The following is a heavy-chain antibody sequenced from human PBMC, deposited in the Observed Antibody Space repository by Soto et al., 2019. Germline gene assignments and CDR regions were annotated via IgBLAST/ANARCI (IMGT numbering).Heavy chain of an antibody. CDR3: ARGGGLDD. J-gene: IGHJ4*02. V-gene: IGHV1-3*01. CDR2: INAANGYT. D-gene: IGHD3-10*01. CDR1: GYSFTSFP. Sequence: QVQLVQSGAEVEKPGASVQVSCKASGYSFTSFPIHWVRQAPGQGLECMGWINAANGYTRYSQKFQGRVTITRDTSATTAYMDLSSLTSEDTAVYYCARGGGLDDWGQGTLITVSS.